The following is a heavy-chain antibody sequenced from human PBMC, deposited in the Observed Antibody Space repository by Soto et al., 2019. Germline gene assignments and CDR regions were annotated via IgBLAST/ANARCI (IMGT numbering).Heavy chain of an antibody. CDR1: GGSISSSSYY. D-gene: IGHD4-17*01. V-gene: IGHV4-39*01. Sequence: SETLSLTCTVSGGSISSSSYYWGWIRQPPGKGLEWIGSIYYSGSTYYNPSLKSRVTISVDTSKNQFSLKLSSVTAADTAVYYCARQYPGLPAVQAFTVTKTGEGSYYMDVWGKGTTVTVSS. CDR2: IYYSGST. J-gene: IGHJ6*03. CDR3: ARQYPGLPAVQAFTVTKTGEGSYYMDV.